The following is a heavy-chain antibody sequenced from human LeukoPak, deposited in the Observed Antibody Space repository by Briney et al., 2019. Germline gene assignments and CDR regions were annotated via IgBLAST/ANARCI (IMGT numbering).Heavy chain of an antibody. CDR3: TRGRYQFLGPNDY. D-gene: IGHD2-2*01. V-gene: IGHV3-48*02. J-gene: IGHJ4*02. Sequence: GGSLRLSCSASGLSLSDYGMSWVRQAPGKGLEWVSYITMNSVRLYADSMKGRFTISRDNDKNSVYLQMNSLRDEDTAMYYCTRGRYQFLGPNDYWGQGSLVTVSS. CDR2: ITMNSVR. CDR1: GLSLSDYG.